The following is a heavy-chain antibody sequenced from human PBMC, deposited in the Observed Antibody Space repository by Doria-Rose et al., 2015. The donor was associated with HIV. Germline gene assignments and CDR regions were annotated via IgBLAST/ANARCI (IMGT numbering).Heavy chain of an antibody. V-gene: IGHV4-38-2*02. D-gene: IGHD6-19*01. CDR1: GFSISSGYW. CDR3: ARDSGGKDFDV. J-gene: IGHJ3*01. CDR2: VHQGGST. Sequence: QVQLQESGPGLVKPSETLSLTCAVSGFSISSGYWWGWIRQHPGNGLEWMGSVHQGGSTDDTPSLRSRVPISVDTVKTQFSLKLNSVTAADTAVYHCARDSGGKDFDVWGQGTMVTVYS.